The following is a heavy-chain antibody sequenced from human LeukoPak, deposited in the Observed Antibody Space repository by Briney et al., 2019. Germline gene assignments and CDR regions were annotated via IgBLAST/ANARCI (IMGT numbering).Heavy chain of an antibody. V-gene: IGHV1-2*04. CDR2: INPNSGGT. CDR1: GYTFTGYY. J-gene: IGHJ3*02. CDR3: ARSSTMIVVALGGWDAFDI. Sequence: ASVKVSCKASGYTFTGYYMHWVRQAPGQGLEWMGWINPNSGGTNYAQKFQGWVTMTRDTSISTAYMELSRLRSDDTAVYYCARSSTMIVVALGGWDAFDIWGQGTMVTVSS. D-gene: IGHD3-22*01.